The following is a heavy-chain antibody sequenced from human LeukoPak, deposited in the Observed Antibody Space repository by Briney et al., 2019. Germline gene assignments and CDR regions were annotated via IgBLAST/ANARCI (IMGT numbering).Heavy chain of an antibody. Sequence: SQTLSLTCTVSGGSITSGRYWRSWIRQHPGKGLEWIGYVYYSGSTYYSPSLRSRLSMSVDTSKNQFSLNLSSVTAADTAVYYCARAILTASGSVWYFDLWGRGTLVTVSS. CDR2: VYYSGST. D-gene: IGHD3-3*01. V-gene: IGHV4-31*03. J-gene: IGHJ2*01. CDR3: ARAILTASGSVWYFDL. CDR1: GGSITSGRYW.